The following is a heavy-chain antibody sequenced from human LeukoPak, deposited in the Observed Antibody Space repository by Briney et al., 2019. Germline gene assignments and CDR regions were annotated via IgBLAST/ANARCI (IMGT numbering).Heavy chain of an antibody. V-gene: IGHV3-48*01. CDR3: VRDNPKCCGVVPANIDDF. Sequence: LSGGSLRLSCAASGFTFSRDSMNWVRQAPGKGLEWISYISRDSGIIYYADSVRGRFTASRDNAKNSLYLQMHSLRAEDTAVYYCVRDNPKCCGVVPANIDDFWGQGTLVTVSS. D-gene: IGHD2-15*01. J-gene: IGHJ4*02. CDR2: ISRDSGII. CDR1: GFTFSRDS.